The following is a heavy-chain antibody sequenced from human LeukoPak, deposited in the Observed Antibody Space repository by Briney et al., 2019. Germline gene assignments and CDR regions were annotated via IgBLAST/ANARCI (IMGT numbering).Heavy chain of an antibody. J-gene: IGHJ4*02. V-gene: IGHV3-23*01. Sequence: GGSLRLSCAASGFTFSSYEMNWVRQAPGKGLEWVSGISGSGGSTDYADSLKGRFTISRDNSKNTLYLQMNSLRAEDTAVYYCAKTPVRRFPLYFDYWGQGTLVTVSS. CDR1: GFTFSSYE. CDR3: AKTPVRRFPLYFDY. CDR2: ISGSGGST. D-gene: IGHD3-3*01.